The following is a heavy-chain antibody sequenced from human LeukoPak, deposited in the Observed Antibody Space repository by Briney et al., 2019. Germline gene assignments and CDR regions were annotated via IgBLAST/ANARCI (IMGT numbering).Heavy chain of an antibody. CDR3: ARGGFGGNSVLVH. CDR2: ISSSSSYI. CDR1: GFTFSSYS. V-gene: IGHV3-21*01. D-gene: IGHD4-23*01. Sequence: GGSLRHSCAASGFTFSSYSMNWVRQAPGKGLEWVSSISSSSSYIYYADSVKGRFTISRDNAKNSLYLQMNSLRAEDTAVYYCARGGFGGNSVLVHWGQGTLVTVSS. J-gene: IGHJ4*02.